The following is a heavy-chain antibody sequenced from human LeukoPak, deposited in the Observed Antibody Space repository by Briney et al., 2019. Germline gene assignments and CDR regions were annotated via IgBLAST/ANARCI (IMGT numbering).Heavy chain of an antibody. D-gene: IGHD3-16*02. CDR2: IYYSGST. J-gene: IGHJ4*02. CDR3: ARDQVIGGFDY. Sequence: PSETLSLTCTVSGGSISSYYWSWIRQPPGKGLEWIGYIYYSGSTNYNPSLKSRVTISVDTSKNQFSLKLSSVTAADTAVYYCARDQVIGGFDYWGQGTLVTVSS. V-gene: IGHV4-59*01. CDR1: GGSISSYY.